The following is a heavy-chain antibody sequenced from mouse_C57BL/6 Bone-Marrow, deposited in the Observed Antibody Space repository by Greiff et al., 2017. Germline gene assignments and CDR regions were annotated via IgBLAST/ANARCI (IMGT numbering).Heavy chain of an antibody. CDR2: ISNGGGST. Sequence: EVQLVESGGGLVQPGGSLKLSCAASGFTFSDYYMYWVRQTPEKRLEWVAYISNGGGSTYYPDTVKGRFTISRDNAKNTLYLQMSRLKSEDTAMYYYASVRSLYAMDYWGQGTSVTVSS. V-gene: IGHV5-12*01. CDR3: ASVRSLYAMDY. CDR1: GFTFSDYY. J-gene: IGHJ4*01.